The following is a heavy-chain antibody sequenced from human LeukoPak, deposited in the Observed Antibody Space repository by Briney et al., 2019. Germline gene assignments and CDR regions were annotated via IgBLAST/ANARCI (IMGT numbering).Heavy chain of an antibody. CDR3: ASESGGYSVPRIDL. Sequence: ASVRVSCKASGYTFTNYYIHWVRQAPGQGLEWMGIINPSGGSTFYTQKFQGRVTMTRDTSTSTVYMELSSLRSEDTAVYYCASESGGYSVPRIDLWGQGTLVTVSS. J-gene: IGHJ5*02. CDR2: INPSGGST. CDR1: GYTFTNYY. V-gene: IGHV1-46*03. D-gene: IGHD3-22*01.